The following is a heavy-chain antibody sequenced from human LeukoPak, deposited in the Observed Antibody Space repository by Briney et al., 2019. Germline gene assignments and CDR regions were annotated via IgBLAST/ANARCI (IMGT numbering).Heavy chain of an antibody. CDR1: GGSLSSSSYY. CDR3: ARGPGMATGEAFDI. V-gene: IGHV4-39*07. Sequence: SETLSLTCTVSGGSLSSSSYYWGWIRQPPGKGLEWIGSIYYSGSTYYNPSLKSRVTISVDTSKNQFSLKLSSVTAADTALYYCARGPGMATGEAFDIWGQGTMVTVSS. J-gene: IGHJ3*02. CDR2: IYYSGST. D-gene: IGHD5-24*01.